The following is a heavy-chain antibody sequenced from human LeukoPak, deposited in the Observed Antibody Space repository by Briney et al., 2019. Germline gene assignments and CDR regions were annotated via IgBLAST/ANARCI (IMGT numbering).Heavy chain of an antibody. V-gene: IGHV4-31*03. CDR3: ARGIAVSSNWFDP. CDR2: IYYSGST. Sequence: SETLSLTCTVSGGSISSGGYYWSWIRQHPGKGLEWIGYIYYSGSTYYNPSLKSRVTISVDTSKNQFSLKLSSVTAADTAVYYCARGIAVSSNWFDPWGQGTLVTVSS. D-gene: IGHD1-14*01. CDR1: GGSISSGGYY. J-gene: IGHJ5*02.